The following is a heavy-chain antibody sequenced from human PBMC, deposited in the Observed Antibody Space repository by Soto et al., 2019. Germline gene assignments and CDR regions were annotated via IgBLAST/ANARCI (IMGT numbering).Heavy chain of an antibody. Sequence: PSETLSLTCTVSGGSINSGDYYWSWIRQPPGKGLEWIGYIYYSGSTYYNPSLNGRATISMDISNNQLSLKLSLVTAADTAVYFCARYSNSWSSFDFWGQGSLVTVSS. D-gene: IGHD6-13*01. CDR3: ARYSNSWSSFDF. CDR1: GGSINSGDYY. CDR2: IYYSGST. V-gene: IGHV4-30-4*02. J-gene: IGHJ4*02.